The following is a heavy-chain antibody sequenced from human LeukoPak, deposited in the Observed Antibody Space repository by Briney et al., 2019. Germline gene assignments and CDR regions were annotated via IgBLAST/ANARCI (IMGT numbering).Heavy chain of an antibody. V-gene: IGHV3-23*01. Sequence: GGSLRLSCAASGFTFSSYAMSWVRQAPGKGLEWVSAISGSGGGTYYADSVKGRFTVSRDNSKNTLYLQMNSLRAEDTAVYYCAKGSGIAVAGIGGSYFDYWGQGTLVTVPS. CDR3: AKGSGIAVAGIGGSYFDY. D-gene: IGHD6-19*01. CDR1: GFTFSSYA. J-gene: IGHJ4*02. CDR2: ISGSGGGT.